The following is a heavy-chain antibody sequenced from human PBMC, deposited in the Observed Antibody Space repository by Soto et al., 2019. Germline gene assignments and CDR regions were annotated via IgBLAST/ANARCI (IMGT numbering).Heavy chain of an antibody. D-gene: IGHD3-16*02. CDR1: GGSISSSSYY. J-gene: IGHJ6*02. CDR2: IYYSGST. CDR3: ARSITFGGVIVKALYYYGMDV. Sequence: SETLSLTCTVSGGSISSSSYYWGWIRQPPGKGLEWIGSIYYSGSTYYNPSLKSRVTISVDTSKNQFSLKLSSVTAADTAVYYCARSITFGGVIVKALYYYGMDVWRQGTTVTVSS. V-gene: IGHV4-39*01.